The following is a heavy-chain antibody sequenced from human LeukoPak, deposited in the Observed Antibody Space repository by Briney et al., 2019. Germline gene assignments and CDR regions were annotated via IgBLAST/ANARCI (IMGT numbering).Heavy chain of an antibody. V-gene: IGHV1-18*01. CDR2: ISAYNGNT. D-gene: IGHD3-9*01. CDR3: ARGPYYDILTGYSFWFDP. CDR1: GYTFTSYG. Sequence: ASVKVSCKASGYTFTSYGISWVRQAPGQGLEWMGWISAYNGNTNYAQKLQGRVTMTTDTSTSTAYMELRSLRSDDTAVYYCARGPYYDILTGYSFWFDPWGQGTLVTVSS. J-gene: IGHJ5*02.